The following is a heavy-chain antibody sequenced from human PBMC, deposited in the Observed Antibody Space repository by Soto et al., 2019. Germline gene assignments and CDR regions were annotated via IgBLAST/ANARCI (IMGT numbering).Heavy chain of an antibody. V-gene: IGHV1-69*01. CDR3: ARYAYDRGCLDS. CDR2: IIPMFNTT. Sequence: QVQLVQSGAEVKKPGSSVKVSCKASGGNFSTHAISWVRQAPGQGLVWMGGIIPMFNTTISAQKFQGRVTIPAAEYTSTAYMELGRLRSEDTAVYYCARYAYDRGCLDSWGQGTLVTVSS. D-gene: IGHD3-22*01. J-gene: IGHJ4*02. CDR1: GGNFSTHA.